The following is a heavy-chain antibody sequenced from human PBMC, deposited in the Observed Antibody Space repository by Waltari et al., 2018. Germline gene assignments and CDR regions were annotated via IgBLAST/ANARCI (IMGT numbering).Heavy chain of an antibody. J-gene: IGHJ6*03. Sequence: QITLKESGPTLVKPTQTLTLTCTFPGLSLSTSGVGVGWIRQPPGKALEWLALIYWNDDKRYSPSLKSRLTITKDTSKNQVVLTMTNMDPVDTATYYCAHRNGDYDYYYMDVWGKGTTVTVSS. CDR3: AHRNGDYDYYYMDV. CDR1: GLSLSTSGVG. CDR2: IYWNDDK. V-gene: IGHV2-5*01. D-gene: IGHD4-17*01.